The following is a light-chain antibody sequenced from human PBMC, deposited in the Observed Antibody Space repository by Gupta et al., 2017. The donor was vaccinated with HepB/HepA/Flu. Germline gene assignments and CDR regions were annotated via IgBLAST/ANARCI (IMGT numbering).Light chain of an antibody. V-gene: IGLV2-14*03. CDR1: SSDIGTYKY. CDR3: ASYTSSNTLV. Sequence: QSALTQPASVSGSPGQSVTISCTGTSSDIGTYKYVSWYQQHPGKAPKLIIYDVNYRPSGISSRFSGSKSGNTASLTISGLQAEDEADYSCASYTSSNTLVFGGGTKLTVL. CDR2: DVN. J-gene: IGLJ3*02.